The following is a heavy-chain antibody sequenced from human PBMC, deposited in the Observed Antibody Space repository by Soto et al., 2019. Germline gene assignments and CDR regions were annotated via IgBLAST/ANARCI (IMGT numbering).Heavy chain of an antibody. CDR3: ATPPAGYYYYGMDV. CDR2: IIRIFGTA. J-gene: IGHJ6*02. V-gene: IGHV1-69*12. D-gene: IGHD6-13*01. CDR1: GGTFSSYA. Sequence: QVQLVQSGAEVKKPGSSVKVSCKASGGTFSSYAISWVRQAPGQGLEWMGGIIRIFGTADYAQKFQGRVTITADEATSTAYLELSSLRSEDTAVYYCATPPAGYYYYGMDVWGQGTTVTVSS.